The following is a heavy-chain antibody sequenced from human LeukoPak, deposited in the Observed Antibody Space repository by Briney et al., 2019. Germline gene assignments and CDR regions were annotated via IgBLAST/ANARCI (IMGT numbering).Heavy chain of an antibody. J-gene: IGHJ6*03. CDR3: ASLQWQQQGVYYYYYMDV. V-gene: IGHV1-18*01. Sequence: ASVKVSCKASGYTFTSYGISWVRQAPGQGLEWMGWISAYNGNTNYAQKLQGRVTMTTDTSTSTVYMELRSLRSDDTAVYYCASLQWQQQGVYYYYYMDVWGKGTTVTVSS. D-gene: IGHD6-13*01. CDR2: ISAYNGNT. CDR1: GYTFTSYG.